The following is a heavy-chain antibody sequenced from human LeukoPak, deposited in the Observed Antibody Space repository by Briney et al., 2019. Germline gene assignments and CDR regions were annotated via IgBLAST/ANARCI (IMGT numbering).Heavy chain of an antibody. CDR2: IKSKIDGGTT. V-gene: IGHV3-15*01. CDR1: GFTFSHAW. D-gene: IGHD2-15*01. Sequence: PGGSLRLSCAASGFTFSHAWMSWVRQAPGKGLEWVGRIKSKIDGGTTDYGAPVKGRFTISRDDSKNTLYLQMNSLKSEDTAVYYCTTIRGFCSGRGCLGYWGQGTLVTVSS. CDR3: TTIRGFCSGRGCLGY. J-gene: IGHJ4*02.